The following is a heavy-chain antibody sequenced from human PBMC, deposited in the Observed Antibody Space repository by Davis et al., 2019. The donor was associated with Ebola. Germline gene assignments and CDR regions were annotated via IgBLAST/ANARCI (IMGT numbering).Heavy chain of an antibody. Sequence: GESLKISCETSGFTFSDYAVHWVRQAPGKGLEWVTVISNDGSKTYYADSVKGRLTISRDNSKNTLYLQMNSLRAEDTAVYYCARVLTGFSLRPYFDYWGQGTLVTVSS. CDR2: ISNDGSKT. D-gene: IGHD3-9*01. CDR3: ARVLTGFSLRPYFDY. V-gene: IGHV3-30-3*01. J-gene: IGHJ4*02. CDR1: GFTFSDYA.